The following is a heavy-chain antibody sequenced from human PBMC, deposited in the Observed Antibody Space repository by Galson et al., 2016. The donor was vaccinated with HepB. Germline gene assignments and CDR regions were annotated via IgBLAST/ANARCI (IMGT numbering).Heavy chain of an antibody. J-gene: IGHJ6*02. CDR1: GFTFSSYG. Sequence: SLRLPCAASGFTFSSYGMHWVRQAPGKGLEWVAVISYDGSNKYYADSVKGRFTISRDNSKNTLYLQMNSLRDEDTAVYYCARDGRRGYDMDVWGQGTTVTVSS. CDR2: ISYDGSNK. V-gene: IGHV3-30*03. CDR3: ARDGRRGYDMDV.